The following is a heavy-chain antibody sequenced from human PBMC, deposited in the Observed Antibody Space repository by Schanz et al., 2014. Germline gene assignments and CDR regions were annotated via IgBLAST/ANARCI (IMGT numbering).Heavy chain of an antibody. J-gene: IGHJ4*02. Sequence: QVQLVQSGAEVKKPGATVKVSCKASGYIFINSGISWVRQAPGQGLEWMGWISAYNGNTKYPQKLQGRVTMTTDTSTSTAYMELRSLRSDDTAVYYCARDRRFFDRDDLYYFDSWGQGTLVTVSS. CDR3: ARDRRFFDRDDLYYFDS. V-gene: IGHV1-18*01. CDR2: ISAYNGNT. CDR1: GYIFINSG. D-gene: IGHD3-3*01.